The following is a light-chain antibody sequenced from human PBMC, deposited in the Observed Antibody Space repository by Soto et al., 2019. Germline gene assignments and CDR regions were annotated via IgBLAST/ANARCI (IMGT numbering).Light chain of an antibody. CDR3: QQYNSYSPLT. J-gene: IGKJ4*01. V-gene: IGKV1-5*01. CDR1: HSLNRW. Sequence: DIEMSQSPSSLSASVGDRVTITCRASHSLNRWLAWYQQKPGKAPXXXXXDAXXXQGGVPSRFSGSGSGTEFTLTISSLQPDDFATYYCQQYNSYSPLTFGGGTKVEIK. CDR2: DAX.